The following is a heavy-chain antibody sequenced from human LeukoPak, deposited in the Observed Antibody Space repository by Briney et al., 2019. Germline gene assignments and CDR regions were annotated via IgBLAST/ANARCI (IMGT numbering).Heavy chain of an antibody. CDR3: ADYRKPQGLDY. CDR2: IDASGSDT. Sequence: GGSLRLSCEVSEFPFSIYAMAWVRQAPGQGLEWVSAIDASGSDTYYTDSVKGRFTISRDNSKNTVNLQMNSLRVEDTAVYYCADYRKPQGLDYWGQGTLVTVSS. J-gene: IGHJ4*02. CDR1: EFPFSIYA. V-gene: IGHV3-23*01. D-gene: IGHD1-14*01.